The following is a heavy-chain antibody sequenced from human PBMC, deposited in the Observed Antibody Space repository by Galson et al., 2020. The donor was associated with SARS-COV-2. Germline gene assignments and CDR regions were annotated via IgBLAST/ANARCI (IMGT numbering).Heavy chain of an antibody. V-gene: IGHV3-7*01. J-gene: IGHJ6*03. CDR3: ARDQSGNGFLGWLFKGYMDV. D-gene: IGHD3-3*01. Sequence: GGSLRLSCAASGFTFSSYWMSWVRQAPGKGLEWVANIKQDGSEKYYVDSVKGRFTISRDNAKNSLYLQMNSLRAEDTAVYYCARDQSGNGFLGWLFKGYMDVWGKGTTVTVSS. CDR2: IKQDGSEK. CDR1: GFTFSSYW.